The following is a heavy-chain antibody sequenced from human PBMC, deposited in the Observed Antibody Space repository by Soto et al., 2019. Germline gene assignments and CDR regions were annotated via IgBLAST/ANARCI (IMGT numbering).Heavy chain of an antibody. V-gene: IGHV3-74*01. J-gene: IGHJ4*02. CDR2: TNSDGSDT. D-gene: IGHD2-2*02. CDR1: GFTVSSYW. Sequence: PGGSLRLSCAASGFTVSSYWMYWVRQAPGKGLVWVSRTNSDGSDTTYADSVKGRFTISRDNAKNTLYLQMTSLRAEDTAVYYCARVPHCSSTSCYSYFDYWGQGTLVTVSS. CDR3: ARVPHCSSTSCYSYFDY.